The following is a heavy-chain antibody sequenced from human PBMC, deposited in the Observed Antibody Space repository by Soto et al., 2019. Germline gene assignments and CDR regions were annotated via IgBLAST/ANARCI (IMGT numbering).Heavy chain of an antibody. J-gene: IGHJ4*02. CDR2: VNPGNGDK. Sequence: QVQLVQSGAEQRKPGASVKVSCKASGYTFTSHTIHWVRQAPGQRFEWMGWVNPGNGDKNFSQKFQGRVTTTRDTSATTAYMELSNLLSQDTAVYYCARGPLVGLLGGVDHWGQGTLVTVSS. D-gene: IGHD2-8*02. CDR1: GYTFTSHT. V-gene: IGHV1-3*05. CDR3: ARGPLVGLLGGVDH.